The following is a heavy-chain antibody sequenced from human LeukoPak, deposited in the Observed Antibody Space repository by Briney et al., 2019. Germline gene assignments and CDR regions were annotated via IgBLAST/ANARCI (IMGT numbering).Heavy chain of an antibody. Sequence: GASVKVSCKTSGGTFSSDGINWVRQAPGQGLEWMGWINTNTGNPTYAQGFTGRFVFSLDTSVSTAYLQISSLKAEDTAVYYCARGLRDGSGTLKFDPWGQGTLVTVSS. CDR1: GGTFSSDG. J-gene: IGHJ5*02. V-gene: IGHV7-4-1*02. CDR3: ARGLRDGSGTLKFDP. CDR2: INTNTGNP. D-gene: IGHD3-10*01.